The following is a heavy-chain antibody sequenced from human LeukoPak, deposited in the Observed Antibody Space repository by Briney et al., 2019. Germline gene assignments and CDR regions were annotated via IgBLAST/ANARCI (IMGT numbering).Heavy chain of an antibody. CDR1: GFTFSSIA. J-gene: IGHJ4*02. D-gene: IGHD1-1*01. Sequence: GGSLRLSCAASGFTFSSIAMTWVRQAQGKGLEWVSTIRSNGETTYNADSVKGRFTISRDNSKKTLYLQLNSLRVEDTAIYYCAKGQELDDGVFDSWGQGTLVTVSS. CDR3: AKGQELDDGVFDS. V-gene: IGHV3-23*01. CDR2: IRSNGETT.